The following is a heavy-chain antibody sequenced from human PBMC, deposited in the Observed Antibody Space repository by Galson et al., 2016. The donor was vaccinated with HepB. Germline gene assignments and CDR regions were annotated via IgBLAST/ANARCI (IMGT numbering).Heavy chain of an antibody. D-gene: IGHD2-2*01. J-gene: IGHJ5*02. V-gene: IGHV3-30*03. CDR3: ARDPSGHCSSTSCYGEGWFDP. Sequence: SLRLSCAATGFSFSSYGMHWVRQAPGKGLEWVAVISYDGSNKYYADSVKGRFTISRDNSKNTLYLQMNSLRAEDTAVYYCARDPSGHCSSTSCYGEGWFDPWGQGTLVTVSS. CDR1: GFSFSSYG. CDR2: ISYDGSNK.